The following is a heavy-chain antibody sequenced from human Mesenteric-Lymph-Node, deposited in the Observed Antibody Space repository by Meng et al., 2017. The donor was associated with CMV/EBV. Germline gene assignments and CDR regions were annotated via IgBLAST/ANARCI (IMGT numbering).Heavy chain of an antibody. V-gene: IGHV1-69*05. Sequence: FSTYGISWVRQSPGQGLGWMGGIIPFFGAANYAQKFQGRVTITTDESTTTAYMELSSLRSEDTAIYYCARPIYSSSSDYYYYGLDVWGQGTLVTVSS. CDR2: IIPFFGAA. CDR3: ARPIYSSSSDYYYYGLDV. J-gene: IGHJ6*02. D-gene: IGHD6-6*01. CDR1: FSTYG.